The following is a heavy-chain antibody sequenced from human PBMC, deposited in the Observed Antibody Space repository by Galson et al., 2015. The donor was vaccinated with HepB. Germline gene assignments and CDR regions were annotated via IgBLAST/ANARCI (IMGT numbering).Heavy chain of an antibody. CDR2: FDPEDGET. V-gene: IGHV1-24*01. Sequence: SVKASCKVSGYTLTELSMHWVRQAPGKGLEWMGGFDPEDGETIYAQKFQGRVTMTEDTSTDTAYMELSSLRSEDTAVYYCATSLHIVVVTAIYAFDIWGQGTMVTVSS. D-gene: IGHD2-21*02. CDR1: GYTLTELS. CDR3: ATSLHIVVVTAIYAFDI. J-gene: IGHJ3*02.